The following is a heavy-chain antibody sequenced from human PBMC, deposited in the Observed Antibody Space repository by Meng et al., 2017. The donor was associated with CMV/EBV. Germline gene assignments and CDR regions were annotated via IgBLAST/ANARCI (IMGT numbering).Heavy chain of an antibody. CDR1: GFPVSRNY. D-gene: IGHD3-10*01. CDR3: ARDMGL. V-gene: IGHV3-53*01. CDR2: IYSGGST. J-gene: IGHJ4*02. Sequence: GYLSLSCAGSGFPVSRNYMSWVRQAPGKGLEWVSVIYSGGSTYYADSVKGRFTISRDNSKNTLYLQMNSLRAEDTAVYYCARDMGLWGQGTLVTVSS.